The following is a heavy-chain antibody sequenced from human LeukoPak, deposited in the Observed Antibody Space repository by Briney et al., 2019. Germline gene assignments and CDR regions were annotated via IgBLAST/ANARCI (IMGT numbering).Heavy chain of an antibody. V-gene: IGHV4-30-4*01. CDR3: ARGPYDILTGYYGPFDY. CDR1: GGSISSGDYS. Sequence: SQTLSLTCTVSGGSISSGDYSWSWIRQPPGKGLEWIGYIYYSGSTYYNPSLKSRVTISVDTSKNQFSLKLSSVTAADTAVYYCARGPYDILTGYYGPFDYWGQGTLVTVSS. CDR2: IYYSGST. D-gene: IGHD3-9*01. J-gene: IGHJ4*02.